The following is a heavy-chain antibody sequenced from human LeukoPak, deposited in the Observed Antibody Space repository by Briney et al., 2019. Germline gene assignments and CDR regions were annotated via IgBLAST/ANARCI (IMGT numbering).Heavy chain of an antibody. Sequence: PSETLSLTCIVSGASFNTGDYYWNWIRQHPGKGLEWIGYIYNSGSTYYNPSLKSRVTTSVDTSKNHFSLRLTSVTAADSAVYYCARGAPPDSWGQGTLVTVSS. CDR3: ARGAPPDS. CDR2: IYNSGST. CDR1: GASFNTGDYY. J-gene: IGHJ4*02. V-gene: IGHV4-31*03.